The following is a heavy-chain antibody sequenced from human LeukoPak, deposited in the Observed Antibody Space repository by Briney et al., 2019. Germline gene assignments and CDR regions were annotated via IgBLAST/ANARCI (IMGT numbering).Heavy chain of an antibody. Sequence: SETLSLTCTVSGGSISGNYWWSWVRQSPGKGLEWIGEIYHVGNTNYSPSLRSRVTISVDKSMNQFSLKLSSVTAADTAVYYCARVLGYYGSWFDPWGQGTLVTVSS. D-gene: IGHD3-10*01. J-gene: IGHJ5*02. CDR2: IYHVGNT. V-gene: IGHV4-4*02. CDR3: ARVLGYYGSWFDP. CDR1: GGSISGNYW.